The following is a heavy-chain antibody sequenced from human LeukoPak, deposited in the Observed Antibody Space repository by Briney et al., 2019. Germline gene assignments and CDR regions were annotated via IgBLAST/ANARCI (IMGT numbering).Heavy chain of an antibody. CDR3: ARVPFFDY. CDR1: GGSISSSSYY. Sequence: SETLSLTCTVSGGSISSSSYYWGWIRQPPGKGLEWIGSIYYSGSTYYNLSLKSRVTISVDTSKNQFSLKLSSVTAADTAVYYCARVPFFDYWGQGTLVTVSS. D-gene: IGHD2-2*01. CDR2: IYYSGST. V-gene: IGHV4-39*01. J-gene: IGHJ4*02.